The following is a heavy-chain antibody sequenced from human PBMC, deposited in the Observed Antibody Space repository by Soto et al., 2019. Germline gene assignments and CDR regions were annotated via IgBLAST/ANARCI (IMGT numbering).Heavy chain of an antibody. D-gene: IGHD4-17*01. J-gene: IGHJ4*02. CDR1: GGSISSSSYY. CDR2: IYYSGST. CDR3: ASDDYGDYNFDY. Sequence: QLQLQESGPGLVKPSETLSLTCTVSGGSISSSSYYWGWIRQPPGKGLEWIGSIYYSGSTYYNPSLKSRVTISVDTSKNQFSLKLSSLTAADTAVYYCASDDYGDYNFDYWGQGTLVTVSS. V-gene: IGHV4-39*01.